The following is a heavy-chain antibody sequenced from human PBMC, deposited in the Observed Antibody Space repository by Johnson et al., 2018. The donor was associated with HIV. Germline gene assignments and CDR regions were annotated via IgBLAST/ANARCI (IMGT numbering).Heavy chain of an antibody. Sequence: VQLVESGGGLVQPGGSLRLSCAAPGFTFDDYAMHWVRQAPGKGLEWVSGISWNSGSIGYADSVKGRFTISRDNAKNSLYLQMNSLRAEDTALYYCAKDKVAWGAMGGGGALEIWGQGTMVTVSS. V-gene: IGHV3-9*01. CDR3: AKDKVAWGAMGGGGALEI. D-gene: IGHD3-16*01. CDR2: ISWNSGSI. CDR1: GFTFDDYA. J-gene: IGHJ3*02.